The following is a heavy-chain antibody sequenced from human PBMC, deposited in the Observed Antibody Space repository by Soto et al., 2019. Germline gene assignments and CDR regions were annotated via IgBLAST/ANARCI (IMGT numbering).Heavy chain of an antibody. Sequence: ESVGGVVQPGRSLRLSCAASGFTFSSYGMHWVRQAPGKGLEWVAVIWYDGSNKYYADSVKGRFTISRDNSKNTLYLQMKSLRAEDTAVYYCARSKADSSGWYGLDYWGQGTLVTVSS. CDR1: GFTFSSYG. CDR3: ARSKADSSGWYGLDY. CDR2: IWYDGSNK. V-gene: IGHV3-33*01. D-gene: IGHD6-19*01. J-gene: IGHJ4*02.